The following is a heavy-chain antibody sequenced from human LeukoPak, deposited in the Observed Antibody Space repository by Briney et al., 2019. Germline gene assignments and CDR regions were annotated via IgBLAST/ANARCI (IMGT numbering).Heavy chain of an antibody. V-gene: IGHV3-7*01. CDR3: ARLSAMVRGPEDIFYFEF. J-gene: IGHJ4*02. CDR2: IRQDGSEK. CDR1: GFSFSTYW. Sequence: SGGSLRLSCETSGFSFSTYWMSWVRQPPGKGLEWVANIRQDGSEKYYVDPVKGRFTISRDIAKQSVFLQMNSLRAEDTAVYYCARLSAMVRGPEDIFYFEFWGLGTLVTVSS. D-gene: IGHD3-10*01.